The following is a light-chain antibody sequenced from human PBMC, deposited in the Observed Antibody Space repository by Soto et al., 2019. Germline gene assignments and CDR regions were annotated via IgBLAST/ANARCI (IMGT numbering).Light chain of an antibody. CDR3: SSYTSSSTYV. Sequence: QSALTQPPSVSGSPGQSVAISCTGTSSDVGNSNGVSWYQQPPGTAPKLMIYDVSNRPSGVPDRFSGSKSGNTASLTISGLQAEDEADYYCSSYTSSSTYVFGTGTKPTV. V-gene: IGLV2-18*02. J-gene: IGLJ1*01. CDR2: DVS. CDR1: SSDVGNSNG.